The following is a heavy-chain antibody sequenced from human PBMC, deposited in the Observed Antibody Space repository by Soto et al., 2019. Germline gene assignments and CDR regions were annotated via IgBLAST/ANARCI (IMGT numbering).Heavy chain of an antibody. V-gene: IGHV4-59*01. D-gene: IGHD6-6*01. CDR1: GGSISSYY. Sequence: QVQLQESGPGLVKPSETLSLTCTVSGGSISSYYWSWIRQPPGKGLEWIGYIYYSGSTNYNPSLKRRVXXXVXXSKHQFSLTLGSVTAADRAVYYCARVKYSSSPAYYYYGMDVWGQGTAVTVSS. CDR3: ARVKYSSSPAYYYYGMDV. CDR2: IYYSGST. J-gene: IGHJ6*02.